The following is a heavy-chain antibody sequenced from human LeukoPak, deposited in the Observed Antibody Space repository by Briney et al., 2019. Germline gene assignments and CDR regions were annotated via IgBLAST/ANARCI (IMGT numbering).Heavy chain of an antibody. J-gene: IGHJ4*02. Sequence: GGSLRLSCAVSGITLGNYWMSWVRQAPGKGLEWVANIKQDGSDKYYVDSVTGRFTISRDNAKNSLYLQMNSLRAEDTAVYYCARWATSFDLWGQGTLVTVSS. D-gene: IGHD6-6*01. CDR1: GITLGNYW. CDR2: IKQDGSDK. V-gene: IGHV3-7*01. CDR3: ARWATSFDL.